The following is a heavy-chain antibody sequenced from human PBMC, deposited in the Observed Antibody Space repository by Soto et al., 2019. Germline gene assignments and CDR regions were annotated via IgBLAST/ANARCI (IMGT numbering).Heavy chain of an antibody. CDR2: ISGTSVYI. J-gene: IGHJ5*02. CDR3: AREGALKPFSS. V-gene: IGHV3-21*01. Sequence: GGSLRLSCVASGFTFSNYNMNWVRQAPGKGLEWVSHISGTSVYIHYADSVKGRFTISRDNAKNSVYLQMDSLRVEDTAVYYCAREGALKPFSSWGQVALVTVPS. CDR1: GFTFSNYN.